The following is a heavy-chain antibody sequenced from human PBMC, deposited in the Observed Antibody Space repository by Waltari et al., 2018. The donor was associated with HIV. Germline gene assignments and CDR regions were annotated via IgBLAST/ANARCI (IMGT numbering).Heavy chain of an antibody. CDR1: GFTFSRYA. J-gene: IGHJ2*01. D-gene: IGHD6-19*01. CDR2: LSGSDETA. Sequence: EVRLLDYGGDWVQPGGSLRLSCVVSGFTFSRYAMAWVRQAPGRGLEGVAGLSGSDETANYADSGKGRFTISRDNSKNMMFLQLNSLRVDDTAVYYCVRSGVGQWLVRSWVIDLWGRGSQVTVS. V-gene: IGHV3-23*01. CDR3: VRSGVGQWLVRSWVIDL.